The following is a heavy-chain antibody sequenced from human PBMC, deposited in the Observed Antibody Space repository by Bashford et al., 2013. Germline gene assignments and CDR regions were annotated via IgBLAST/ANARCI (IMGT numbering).Heavy chain of an antibody. CDR3: ARDGPVVGVWNAFDV. Sequence: ASVKVSCKASGYTFSDYIYTGCDRLLDKALSGWDGSPNPNSGAXKYAEXFQGRVTMTRDTSISTAYMELSSLRSDDTAVYFCARDGPVVGVWNAFDVWGQRDSGHRLL. CDR2: SPNPNSGAX. D-gene: IGHD1-26*01. CDR1: GYTFSDY. J-gene: IGHJ3*01. V-gene: IGHV1-2*02.